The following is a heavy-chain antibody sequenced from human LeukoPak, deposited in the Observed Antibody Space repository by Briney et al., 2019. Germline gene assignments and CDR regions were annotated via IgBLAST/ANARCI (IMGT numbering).Heavy chain of an antibody. Sequence: GGSLRLFCAASGFTFSSYWMSWVRQAPGKGLEWVANIKNDGSEKYYVDSVKGRFTISRDNAKKTLYLQMNSLGAEDTAVYYCARHLSGITGYTYGRGIDYWGQGTLLTVSS. V-gene: IGHV3-7*01. CDR2: IKNDGSEK. CDR3: ARHLSGITGYTYGRGIDY. D-gene: IGHD5-18*01. J-gene: IGHJ4*02. CDR1: GFTFSSYW.